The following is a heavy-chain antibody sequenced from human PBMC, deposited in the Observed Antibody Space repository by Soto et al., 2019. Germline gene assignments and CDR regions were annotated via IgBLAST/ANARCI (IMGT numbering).Heavy chain of an antibody. D-gene: IGHD3-16*01. J-gene: IGHJ5*02. CDR2: IIPIFGTA. Sequence: ASVKVSCKASGGTFSSYAISWVRQAPGQGLEWMGGIIPIFGTANYAQKFQGRVTITADESTSTAYMELSSLRSEDTAVYYCARGYYDYVWGSQTPNWFDPWGQGTLVTVSS. V-gene: IGHV1-69*13. CDR1: GGTFSSYA. CDR3: ARGYYDYVWGSQTPNWFDP.